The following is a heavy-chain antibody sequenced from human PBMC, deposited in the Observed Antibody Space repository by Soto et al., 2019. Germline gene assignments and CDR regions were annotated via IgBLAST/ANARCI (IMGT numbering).Heavy chain of an antibody. Sequence: QVHLVQSGAEVKKPGASVKVSCKASGYTFTSYGITWVRQAPGQGLEWMGWISAHNGNTDYAQKLQGRVIVNRDTSPSTAYMELRSLRADATAVYYCARGRYGGYWGQGARVTVSS. CDR3: ARGRYGGY. D-gene: IGHD3-10*01. CDR1: GYTFTSYG. CDR2: ISAHNGNT. V-gene: IGHV1-18*01. J-gene: IGHJ4*02.